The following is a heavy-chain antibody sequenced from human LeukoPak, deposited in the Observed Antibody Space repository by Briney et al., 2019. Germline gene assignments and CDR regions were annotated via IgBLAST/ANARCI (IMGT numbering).Heavy chain of an antibody. CDR2: IYHSGST. Sequence: SETLSLTCAVSGYSISSGYYWGWIRQPPGKGLGWIGSIYHSGSTYYNPSLKSRVTISVDTSKNQFSLKLSSVTAADTAVYYCARGRDFWTGYSNWFDPWGQGTLVTVSS. D-gene: IGHD3/OR15-3a*01. J-gene: IGHJ5*02. CDR1: GYSISSGYY. V-gene: IGHV4-38-2*01. CDR3: ARGRDFWTGYSNWFDP.